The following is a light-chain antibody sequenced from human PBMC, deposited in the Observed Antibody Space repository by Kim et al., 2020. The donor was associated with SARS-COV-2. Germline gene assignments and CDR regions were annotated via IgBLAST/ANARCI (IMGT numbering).Light chain of an antibody. CDR1: TTDIGKYDT. CDR3: SSYITSTTLL. Sequence: GQSITSSCTGVTTDIGKYDTVAWHQQHPGKTPKLILFHVSSRPSWISNRFSGSKSGNTASLTISGLQPDDEADYYCSSYITSTTLLFGGGTQLTVL. J-gene: IGLJ2*01. V-gene: IGLV2-14*03. CDR2: HVS.